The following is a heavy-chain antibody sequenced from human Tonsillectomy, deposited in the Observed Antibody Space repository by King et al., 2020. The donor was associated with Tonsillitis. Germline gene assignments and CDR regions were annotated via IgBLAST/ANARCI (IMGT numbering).Heavy chain of an antibody. J-gene: IGHJ4*02. Sequence: ITLKESGPTLVKPTQTLTLTCTFSGFSLSTSGVGVGWIRQPPGKALEWLALIYWNDDKRYSPSLKSRLTITKDTSKNQLVLTMTNMDPVDTATYYCAHPTSGYAWYSFDCWGQGTLGTVSS. CDR1: GFSLSTSGVG. D-gene: IGHD5-12*01. CDR3: AHPTSGYAWYSFDC. V-gene: IGHV2-5*01. CDR2: IYWNDDK.